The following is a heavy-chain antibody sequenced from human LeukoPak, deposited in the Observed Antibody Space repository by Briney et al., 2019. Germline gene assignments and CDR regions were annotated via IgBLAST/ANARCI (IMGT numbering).Heavy chain of an antibody. V-gene: IGHV3-11*01. CDR1: GFTFSDYY. D-gene: IGHD2-21*02. CDR2: ISSSGSTI. Sequence: GGSLRLSCAASGFTFSDYYMSWIRQAPGKGLEWVSYISSSGSTIYYADSVKGRFTISRDNAKNSLYLQMNSLRAEDTAVYYCARDINCGGDCYSGIDYWGQGTLVTVSS. CDR3: ARDINCGGDCYSGIDY. J-gene: IGHJ4*02.